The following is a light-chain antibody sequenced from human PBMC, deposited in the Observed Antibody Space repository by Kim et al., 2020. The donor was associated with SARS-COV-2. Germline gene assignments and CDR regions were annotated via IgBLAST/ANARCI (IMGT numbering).Light chain of an antibody. V-gene: IGLV1-40*01. Sequence: QSVLTQPPSVSGAPGQSVIMSCTGSSSNIGAGYDVHWYQQLPGTAPKLLIYGNTNRPSGVPDRFSGSKSGTSASLAITGLQAEDEADYYCQSYDSSLSTRVFGGGTQLTVL. CDR2: GNT. CDR1: SSNIGAGYD. CDR3: QSYDSSLSTRV. J-gene: IGLJ3*02.